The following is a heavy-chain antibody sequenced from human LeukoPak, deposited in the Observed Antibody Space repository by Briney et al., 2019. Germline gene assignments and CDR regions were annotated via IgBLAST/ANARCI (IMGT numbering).Heavy chain of an antibody. D-gene: IGHD2-15*01. CDR3: AKTANCSGGSCYSGGFDY. V-gene: IGHV3-30*02. Sequence: GGSLRLSCAASGFTFSSYGMHWVRQAPGKGLEWVAFIRYDGSNKYYADSVKGRFTISRDNSKNTLYLQMNSLRAEDTAVYYCAKTANCSGGSCYSGGFDYWGQGTLVTVSS. CDR1: GFTFSSYG. CDR2: IRYDGSNK. J-gene: IGHJ4*02.